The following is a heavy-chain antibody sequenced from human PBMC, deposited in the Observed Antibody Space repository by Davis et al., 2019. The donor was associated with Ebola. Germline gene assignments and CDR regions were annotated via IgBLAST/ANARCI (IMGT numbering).Heavy chain of an antibody. CDR2: INPNSGDT. V-gene: IGHV1-2*02. Sequence: ASVKVSCKASRYTFTDYYMHWVRQAPGQGLEWMGWINPNSGDTNYAQKFQGRVTMTRDTSISTAYMELSRLRSDDTAVYYCARDQKRVGATRFDYWGQGTLVTVSS. D-gene: IGHD1-26*01. J-gene: IGHJ4*02. CDR3: ARDQKRVGATRFDY. CDR1: RYTFTDYY.